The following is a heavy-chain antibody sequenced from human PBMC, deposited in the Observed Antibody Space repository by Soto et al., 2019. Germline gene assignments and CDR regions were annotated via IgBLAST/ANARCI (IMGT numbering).Heavy chain of an antibody. CDR1: GGSISSGGYS. J-gene: IGHJ4*02. Sequence: TLSVTCAVSGGSISSGGYSWSWIRQPPGKGLEWIGYIYHSGSTYYNPSLKSRVTISVDRSKNQFSLKLSSVTAADTAVYVGARSSGYDPYDYWGQGTLVTVSS. CDR3: ARSSGYDPYDY. CDR2: IYHSGST. V-gene: IGHV4-30-2*01. D-gene: IGHD5-12*01.